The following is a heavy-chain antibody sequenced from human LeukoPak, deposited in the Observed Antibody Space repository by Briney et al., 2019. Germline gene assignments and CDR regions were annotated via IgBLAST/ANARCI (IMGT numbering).Heavy chain of an antibody. CDR3: AKSMGYYDAFDI. Sequence: GGSLRLSCAASGFTFSSYGMHWVRQAPGKGLEWVAVISYDGSNKYYADSVKGRFTISRDNSKNTLYLQMNSLRAKDTAVYYCAKSMGYYDAFDIWGQGTMVTVSS. V-gene: IGHV3-30*18. CDR1: GFTFSSYG. D-gene: IGHD2-15*01. CDR2: ISYDGSNK. J-gene: IGHJ3*02.